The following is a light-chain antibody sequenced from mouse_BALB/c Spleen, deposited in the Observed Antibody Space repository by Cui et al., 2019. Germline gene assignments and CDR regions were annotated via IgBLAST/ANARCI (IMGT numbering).Light chain of an antibody. CDR3: QQRSSYPFT. J-gene: IGKJ4*01. V-gene: IGKV4-57*01. Sequence: QFVLTQSPAIMSASPGEKVTITCSASSSVSYMHWFQQKPCTSPKLWIYSTSNLASGVPARFSVSGSGTSYPLTISRMEAEDAATYYCQQRSSYPFTFGSGTKLEIK. CDR2: STS. CDR1: SSVSY.